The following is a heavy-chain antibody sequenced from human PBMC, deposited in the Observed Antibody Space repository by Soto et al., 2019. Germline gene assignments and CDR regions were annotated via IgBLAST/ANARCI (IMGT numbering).Heavy chain of an antibody. CDR1: GGSISSGGYY. CDR3: AGIDNLGTSVRIDY. V-gene: IGHV4-31*03. CDR2: IYYSGST. J-gene: IGHJ4*02. D-gene: IGHD1-1*01. Sequence: PSETLSLTCTVSGGSISSGGYYWSWIRQHPGKGLEWIGYIYYSGSTYYNPSLKSRVTISVDTSKNQFSLKLSSVTAADTAVYYCAGIDNLGTSVRIDYWGQGTLVTVSS.